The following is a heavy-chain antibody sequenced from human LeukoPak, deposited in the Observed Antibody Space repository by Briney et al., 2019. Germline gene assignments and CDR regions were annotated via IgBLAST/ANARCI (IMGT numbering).Heavy chain of an antibody. Sequence: PSETLSLTCSVSGDSVTSSYWNWIRQPPGKGLEGIVYVSSDGTTNYTPSLRSRLIMSVDTAKNDISLILTSVTASDTAIYYCARLDCFVEGCYNHWGRGTLVTVSS. J-gene: IGHJ4*02. D-gene: IGHD2-15*01. CDR1: GDSVTSSY. V-gene: IGHV4-59*08. CDR2: VSSDGTT. CDR3: ARLDCFVEGCYNH.